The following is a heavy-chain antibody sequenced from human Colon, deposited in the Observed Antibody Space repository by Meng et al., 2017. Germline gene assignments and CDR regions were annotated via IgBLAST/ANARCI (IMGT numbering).Heavy chain of an antibody. Sequence: QVQLQQSGHGLVKPSQTLSLTCAISGDSVSSYSAAWDWIRQSPSRGLEWLGRTYYRSRWYNDYAVSLKGRITITPDTSKNLFSLHLNSVTPEDTAIYYCARDLSSARYYFDNWGQGILVTVSS. V-gene: IGHV6-1*01. J-gene: IGHJ4*02. CDR2: TYYRSRWYN. CDR1: GDSVSSYSAA. D-gene: IGHD3-22*01. CDR3: ARDLSSARYYFDN.